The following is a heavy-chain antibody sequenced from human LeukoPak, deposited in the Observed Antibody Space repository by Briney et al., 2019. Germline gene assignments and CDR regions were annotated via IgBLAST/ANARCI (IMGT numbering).Heavy chain of an antibody. D-gene: IGHD1-1*01. V-gene: IGHV3-33*08. CDR2: IWYDGSKK. Sequence: GGSLRLSCAASGFTFIIHTMSWVRQAPGKGLEWVAIIWYDGSKKYYADSVKGRFTISRDNSKNTLYLQMNSLRAEDTAVYYCARDGSEDENWNDGDYYYGMDVWGQGTTVTVSS. CDR3: ARDGSEDENWNDGDYYYGMDV. J-gene: IGHJ6*02. CDR1: GFTFIIHT.